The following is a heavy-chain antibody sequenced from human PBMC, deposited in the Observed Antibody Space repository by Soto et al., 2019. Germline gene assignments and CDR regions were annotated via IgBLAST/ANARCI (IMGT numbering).Heavy chain of an antibody. J-gene: IGHJ6*02. V-gene: IGHV4-31*03. CDR3: ARAGSGSYSHYYYGMDV. CDR1: GGSIRSGGYY. D-gene: IGHD1-26*01. CDR2: IYYSGST. Sequence: QVQLQESGPGLVKPSQTLSLTCTVSGGSIRSGGYYWSWIRQHPGKGLEWIGYIYYSGSTYYNPSLKSRVTISVDTSKNQFSLKLSSVTAADTAVYYCARAGSGSYSHYYYGMDVWGQGTTVTVSS.